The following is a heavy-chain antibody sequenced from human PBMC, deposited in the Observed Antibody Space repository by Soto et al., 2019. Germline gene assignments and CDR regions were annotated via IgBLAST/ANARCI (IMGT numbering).Heavy chain of an antibody. CDR2: ISGSGGST. CDR3: AKDSPLQNDYGDYAGLVVQPFDWYYFDY. D-gene: IGHD4-17*01. CDR1: GFTFSSYA. J-gene: IGHJ4*02. V-gene: IGHV3-23*01. Sequence: GGSLRLSCAASGFTFSSYAMSWVRQAPGKGLEWVSAISGSGGSTYYADSVKGRFTISRDNSKNTLYLQMNSLRAEDTAVYYCAKDSPLQNDYGDYAGLVVQPFDWYYFDYWGQGTLVTVSS.